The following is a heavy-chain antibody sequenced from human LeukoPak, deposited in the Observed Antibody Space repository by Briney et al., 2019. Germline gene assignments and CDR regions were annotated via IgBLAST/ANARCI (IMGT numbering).Heavy chain of an antibody. D-gene: IGHD6-13*01. Sequence: PGGSLRLSCAASGFTFSDYGMHWVRQAPGKGLEWVAFIRSDGSDKQYGDSVKGRFTISRDNSKNTLFLQMNSLRAEDTAVYYCAKTYSNSWYFDYWGQGTLVTVSS. V-gene: IGHV3-30*02. J-gene: IGHJ4*02. CDR1: GFTFSDYG. CDR3: AKTYSNSWYFDY. CDR2: IRSDGSDK.